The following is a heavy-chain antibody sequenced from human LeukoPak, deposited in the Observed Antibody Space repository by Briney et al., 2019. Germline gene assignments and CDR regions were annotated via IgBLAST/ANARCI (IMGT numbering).Heavy chain of an antibody. V-gene: IGHV3-23*01. Sequence: GGSLRLSCEASGFTVSSTHMVWVRQAPGKGLEWVSFINGRGSSTYYGDSVKGRFTISRDNSRNTLYLQMNSLRVEDTAVYYCAYSTKNYDYAMDVWGQGTTVTVSS. CDR1: GFTVSSTH. D-gene: IGHD2/OR15-2a*01. CDR3: AYSTKNYDYAMDV. CDR2: INGRGSST. J-gene: IGHJ6*02.